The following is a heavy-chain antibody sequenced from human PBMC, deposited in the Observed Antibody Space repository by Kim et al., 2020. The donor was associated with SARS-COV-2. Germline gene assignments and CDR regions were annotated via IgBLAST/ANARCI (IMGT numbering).Heavy chain of an antibody. CDR3: ARRVVTNYWYFDL. V-gene: IGHV4-39*01. CDR1: GGSISSSSYF. CDR2: IYYSGST. D-gene: IGHD4-4*01. J-gene: IGHJ2*01. Sequence: SGTLSLTCTVSGGSISSSSYFWGWIRQPPGKGLEWIGNIYYSGSTYYNPSLKSRVTISVDTSKNQFSLKLSSVTAADTAVYYCARRVVTNYWYFDLWGRG.